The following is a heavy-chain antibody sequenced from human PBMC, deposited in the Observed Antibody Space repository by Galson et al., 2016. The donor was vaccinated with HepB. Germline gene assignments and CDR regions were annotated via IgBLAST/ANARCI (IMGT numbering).Heavy chain of an antibody. D-gene: IGHD1-1*01. CDR2: ISYDGSNK. J-gene: IGHJ4*02. CDR1: GFTFSSYG. V-gene: IGHV3-30*03. CDR3: ARDKGTSVWYKDY. Sequence: SLRLSCAASGFTFSSYGIHWVRQAPGKGLEWVALISYDGSNKYYADSVKGRITISRDTSKNTVYLQMNSLRGEDTGVYYCARDKGTSVWYKDYWGQGTQVTVSS.